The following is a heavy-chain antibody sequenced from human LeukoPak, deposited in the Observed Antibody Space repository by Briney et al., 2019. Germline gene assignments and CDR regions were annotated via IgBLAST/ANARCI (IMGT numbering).Heavy chain of an antibody. Sequence: SETLSLTCAVYGGSFSGYYWSWIRQPPGKGLEWIGEINHSGSTNYNPSLKSRVTISVDTSKNQFSLKLSSVTAADTAVYYCATSSGSRYYYYYYGMDVWGQGTTVTVSS. CDR2: INHSGST. J-gene: IGHJ6*02. CDR1: GGSFSGYY. V-gene: IGHV4-34*01. CDR3: ATSSGSRYYYYYYGMDV. D-gene: IGHD3-10*01.